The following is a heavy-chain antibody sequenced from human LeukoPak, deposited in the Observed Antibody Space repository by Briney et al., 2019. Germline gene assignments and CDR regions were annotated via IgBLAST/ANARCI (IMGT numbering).Heavy chain of an antibody. CDR3: TTVGRGYYGMDV. V-gene: IGHV3-15*01. J-gene: IGHJ6*02. CDR2: IKSKTDGGTT. CDR1: GFTVSSNY. Sequence: GGSLRLSCAASGFTVSSNYMSWVRQAPGKGLEWVGRIKSKTDGGTTDYAAPVKGRFIISRDDSKNTLYLQINSLKTEDTAVYYCTTVGRGYYGMDVWGQGTTVTVSS. D-gene: IGHD3-10*01.